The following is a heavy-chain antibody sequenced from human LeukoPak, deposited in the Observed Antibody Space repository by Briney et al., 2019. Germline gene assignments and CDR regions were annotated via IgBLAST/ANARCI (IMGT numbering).Heavy chain of an antibody. CDR2: INHSGST. CDR3: ARVRYGDGDY. J-gene: IGHJ4*02. Sequence: SETLSLTCAVYGGSFSGYYWSWIRQPPGKGLEWIGEINHSGSTNYNPSLKSRVTISVDTSKNQFSLKLSSVTAADTAVYYCARVRYGDGDYWGQGTLDTVSS. V-gene: IGHV4-34*01. CDR1: GGSFSGYY. D-gene: IGHD4-17*01.